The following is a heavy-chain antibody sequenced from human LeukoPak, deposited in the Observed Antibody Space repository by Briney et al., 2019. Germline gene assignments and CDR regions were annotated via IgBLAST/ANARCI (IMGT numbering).Heavy chain of an antibody. CDR2: ISSNGGST. V-gene: IGHV3-64*01. J-gene: IGHJ6*02. CDR3: ARDGSGWPPWYYYGMDV. Sequence: PGGSPRLSCAASGFTFSSYAMHWVRQAPGKGLEYVSAISSNGGSTYYANSVKGRFTISRDNSKNTLYLQMGSLRAEDMALYYCARDGSGWPPWYYYGMDVWGQGTTVTVSS. CDR1: GFTFSSYA. D-gene: IGHD6-19*01.